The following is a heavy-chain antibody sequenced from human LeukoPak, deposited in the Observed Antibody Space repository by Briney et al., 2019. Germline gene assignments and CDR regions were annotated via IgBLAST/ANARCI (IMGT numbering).Heavy chain of an antibody. J-gene: IGHJ4*02. CDR2: ITGSGTNM. CDR1: GFTFNKYW. CDR3: PRDGAWHYGGNLDY. D-gene: IGHD4-23*01. Sequence: GGSLTRSCEVSGFTFNKYWMRWVRQAPGKGLEWVSSITGSGTNMFYADSLRGRFTISRDNAKNSLYLQMHSLTVDDTAVYYCPRDGAWHYGGNLDYWGQGTLATVSS. V-gene: IGHV3-21*01.